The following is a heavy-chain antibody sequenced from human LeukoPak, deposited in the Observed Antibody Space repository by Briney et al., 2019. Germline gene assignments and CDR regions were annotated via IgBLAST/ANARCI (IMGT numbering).Heavy chain of an antibody. V-gene: IGHV4-59*08. D-gene: IGHD5-18*01. CDR3: ARGTAMSRFDP. Sequence: SETLSLTCTVSGGSISSYYWSWIRQPPGKRLEWIGYIYYSGSTNYNPSLKSRVTISVDTSKNQFSLKLSSVTAADTAVYYCARGTAMSRFDPWGQGTLVTVSS. J-gene: IGHJ5*02. CDR2: IYYSGST. CDR1: GGSISSYY.